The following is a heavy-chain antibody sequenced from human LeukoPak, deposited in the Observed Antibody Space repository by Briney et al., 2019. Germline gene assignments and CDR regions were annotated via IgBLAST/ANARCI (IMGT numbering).Heavy chain of an antibody. Sequence: GGSLRLSCVASGFFFSGYWMSWVRQAPGKGLEWVANINQDGSETYYVDSVEGRFTISRDNARNSLFLQMSSLRAEDTAVYFCSGDPGDYWGQGTLVTVSS. J-gene: IGHJ4*02. CDR3: SGDPGDY. CDR1: GFFFSGYW. V-gene: IGHV3-7*04. D-gene: IGHD7-27*01. CDR2: INQDGSET.